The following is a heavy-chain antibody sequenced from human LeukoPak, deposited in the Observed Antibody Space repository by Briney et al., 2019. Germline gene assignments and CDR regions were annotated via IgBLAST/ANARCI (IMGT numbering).Heavy chain of an antibody. D-gene: IGHD2-2*02. CDR1: GFTLSSYG. CDR2: IWYDGSNK. J-gene: IGHJ6*03. V-gene: IGHV3-33*06. CDR3: AKDVRLYTPYYMDV. Sequence: GGSLRLSCAASGFTLSSYGMHWVRQAPGKGLEWVAVIWYDGSNKYYADSVKGRFTISRDNSKNTLYLQMNSLRAEDTAVYYCAKDVRLYTPYYMDVWGKGTTVTVSS.